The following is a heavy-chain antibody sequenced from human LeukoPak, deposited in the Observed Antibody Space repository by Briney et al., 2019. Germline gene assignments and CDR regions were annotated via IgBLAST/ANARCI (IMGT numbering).Heavy chain of an antibody. Sequence: SETLSLTCTVSGGSISSYYWSWIRQPAGKGLEWIGRIYTSGSTNYNPSLKSRVTMSVDTSKNQFSLKLSSVTASDTAMYYCARRNYDILTYYYGMDVWGQGTTVTVSS. CDR2: IYTSGST. D-gene: IGHD3-9*01. CDR1: GGSISSYY. V-gene: IGHV4-4*07. CDR3: ARRNYDILTYYYGMDV. J-gene: IGHJ6*02.